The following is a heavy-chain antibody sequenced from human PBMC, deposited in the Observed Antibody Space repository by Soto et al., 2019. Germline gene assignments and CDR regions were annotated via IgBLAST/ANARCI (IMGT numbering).Heavy chain of an antibody. CDR3: GRPAWRGCCMDV. V-gene: IGHV1-18*01. CDR1: GYTFTTNG. J-gene: IGHJ6*02. D-gene: IGHD2-8*01. CDR2: MRGDNVNT. Sequence: QVQLVQSGSEVKKPGASVKVSCKASGYTFTTNGLNWVRQAPGQGLEWMGWMRGDNVNTKYGQKFQGRVTMTTDTDTSTAYMALRCLRSDDTAVYYFGRPAWRGCCMDVWGQGTTVTVSS.